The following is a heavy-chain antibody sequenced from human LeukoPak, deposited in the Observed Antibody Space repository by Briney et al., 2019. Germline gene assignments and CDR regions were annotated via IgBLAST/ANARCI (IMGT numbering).Heavy chain of an antibody. D-gene: IGHD2-8*02. CDR2: ISSSSSTI. J-gene: IGHJ4*02. CDR1: GFTFSSYS. Sequence: GGSLRLSCAASGFTFSSYSMNWVRQAPGKGLEWVSYISSSSSTIYYADSVKGRFTISRDNAKNSLYMQMNSQRDEDTAVYYCARVQGGTGFDYWGQGTLVTVSS. CDR3: ARVQGGTGFDY. V-gene: IGHV3-48*02.